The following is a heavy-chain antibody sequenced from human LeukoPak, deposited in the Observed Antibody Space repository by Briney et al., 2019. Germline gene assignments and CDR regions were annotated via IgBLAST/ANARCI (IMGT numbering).Heavy chain of an antibody. J-gene: IGHJ4*02. D-gene: IGHD1-26*01. Sequence: GGSLRLSCAASGFTFSSYGMSWVRQAPGKGLEWVSAISGSGGSTYYADSVKGRFTISRDNSKNTLYLQMSSLRAEDTAVYYCAKHIVGAIRVYFDYWGQGTLVTVSS. CDR1: GFTFSSYG. CDR3: AKHIVGAIRVYFDY. CDR2: ISGSGGST. V-gene: IGHV3-23*01.